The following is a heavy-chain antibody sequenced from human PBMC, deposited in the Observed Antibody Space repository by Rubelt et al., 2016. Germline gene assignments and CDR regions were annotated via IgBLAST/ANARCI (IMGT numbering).Heavy chain of an antibody. CDR2: INHSGST. D-gene: IGHD4-23*01. V-gene: IGHV4-34*01. J-gene: IGHJ4*02. Sequence: LGWVGEINHSGSTNYNPSLKSRVTISVDTSKNQFSLKLSSVTAADTAVYYCARLAVVNPGFDYWGQGTLVTVSS. CDR3: ARLAVVNPGFDY.